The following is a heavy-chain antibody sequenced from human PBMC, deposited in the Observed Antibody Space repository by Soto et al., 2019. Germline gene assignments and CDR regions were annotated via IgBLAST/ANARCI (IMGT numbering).Heavy chain of an antibody. D-gene: IGHD6-19*01. Sequence: GGSLRLSCAASGFTFDDYAMHWVRQAPGKGLEWVSGISWNSGSIGYADSVKGRFTISRDNAKNSLYLQMNSLRAEDTALYYCAKADGIAVGPPFDYWGQGTLVTVSS. J-gene: IGHJ4*02. CDR2: ISWNSGSI. CDR1: GFTFDDYA. V-gene: IGHV3-9*01. CDR3: AKADGIAVGPPFDY.